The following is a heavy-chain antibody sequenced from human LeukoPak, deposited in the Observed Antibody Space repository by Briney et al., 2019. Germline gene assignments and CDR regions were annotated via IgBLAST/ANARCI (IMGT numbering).Heavy chain of an antibody. CDR1: GGSISSYY. CDR2: IYYSGST. Sequence: SETLSLTCTVSGGSISSYYWSWIRQPPGKGLEWIGYIYYSGSTNYNPSLKSRVTISVDTSKNQFSLKLSSVTAADTAVYYCARVVVPAAIVGYWGQGTLVTVSS. J-gene: IGHJ4*02. V-gene: IGHV4-59*12. CDR3: ARVVVPAAIVGY. D-gene: IGHD2-2*02.